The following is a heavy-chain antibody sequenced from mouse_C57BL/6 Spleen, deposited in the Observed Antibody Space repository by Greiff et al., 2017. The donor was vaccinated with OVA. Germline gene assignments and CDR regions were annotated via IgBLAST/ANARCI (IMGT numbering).Heavy chain of an antibody. CDR1: GYSFTGYY. V-gene: IGHV1-42*01. Sequence: VQLQQSGPELVKPGASVKISCKASGYSFTGYYMNWVKQSPEKSLEWIGEINPSTGGTTYNQKFKAKATLTVDKSSSTAYMQLKSLTSEDSAVYYCARRSNSLYAMDYWGQGTSVTVSS. CDR2: INPSTGGT. CDR3: ARRSNSLYAMDY. J-gene: IGHJ4*01. D-gene: IGHD2-5*01.